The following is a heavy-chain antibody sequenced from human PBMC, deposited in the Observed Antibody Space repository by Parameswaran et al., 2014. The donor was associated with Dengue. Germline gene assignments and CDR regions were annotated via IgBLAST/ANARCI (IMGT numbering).Heavy chain of an antibody. CDR3: ARVKDIVVVPAARYYYYGMDV. D-gene: IGHD2-2*01. V-gene: IGHV4-34*01. J-gene: IGHJ6*01. CDR2: INHSGST. Sequence: ETLSLTCAVYGGSFSGYYWSWIRQPPGKGLEWIGEINHSGSTNYNPSLKSRVTISVDTSKNQFSLKLSSVTAADTAVYYCARVKDIVVVPAARYYYYGMDVWGPRDHGHRLL. CDR1: GGSFSGYY.